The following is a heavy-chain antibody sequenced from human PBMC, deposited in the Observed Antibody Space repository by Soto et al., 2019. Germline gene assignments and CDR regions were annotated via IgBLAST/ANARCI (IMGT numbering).Heavy chain of an antibody. CDR3: ATAPGRVRFDY. D-gene: IGHD1-26*01. V-gene: IGHV4-34*01. J-gene: IGHJ4*02. Sequence: SETLSLTCGVYGGAFSGYYWSWIRQSPGKGLEWIGEINHSGDINYNPSLQSRVTISVDTPKKQFSLRLCSVTAAEMAMSYCATAPGRVRFDYRHQGTLVIVSS. CDR1: GGAFSGYY. CDR2: INHSGDI.